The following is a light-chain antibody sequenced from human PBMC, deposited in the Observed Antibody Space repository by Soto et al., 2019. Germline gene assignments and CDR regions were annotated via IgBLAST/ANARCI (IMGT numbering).Light chain of an antibody. V-gene: IGKV3-15*01. CDR1: QSVSSK. CDR3: QQYGSSYPWT. J-gene: IGKJ1*01. Sequence: EIVMTQSPATLSVSPGERATLSCRASQSVSSKLAWYQQKPGQAPRLLIYGASTRATGIPARFSGSGSGTDFTLTIRRLEPEDFAVYYCQQYGSSYPWTFGQGTKGDIK. CDR2: GAS.